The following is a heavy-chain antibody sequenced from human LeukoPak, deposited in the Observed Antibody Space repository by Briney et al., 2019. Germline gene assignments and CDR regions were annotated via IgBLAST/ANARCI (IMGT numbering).Heavy chain of an antibody. CDR1: GFTFSSYN. Sequence: PGGSLRLSCAASGFTFSSYNMNWVRQAPGKGLEWVSSISTSSSNIYYADSVKGRFTISRDNAKNSLYLQMNSLRAEDTAVYYCARGYSGIYSFDYWGQGTPVTVSS. D-gene: IGHD1-26*01. CDR3: ARGYSGIYSFDY. V-gene: IGHV3-21*01. J-gene: IGHJ4*02. CDR2: ISTSSSNI.